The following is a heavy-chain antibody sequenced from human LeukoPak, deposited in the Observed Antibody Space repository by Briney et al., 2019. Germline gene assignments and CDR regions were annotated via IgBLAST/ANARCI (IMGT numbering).Heavy chain of an antibody. CDR3: ARDRRSCSSTSCLHNYYYYYGMDV. D-gene: IGHD2-2*01. CDR2: ISYDGSNK. Sequence: GRSLRLSCAASGFTFSSYPMHWVRQAPGKGLEWVAVISYDGSNKYYADSVKGRFTISGDNSKNTLSLQMNSLRGEDTAVYYCARDRRSCSSTSCLHNYYYYYGMDVWGQGTTVTVSS. CDR1: GFTFSSYP. V-gene: IGHV3-30*04. J-gene: IGHJ6*02.